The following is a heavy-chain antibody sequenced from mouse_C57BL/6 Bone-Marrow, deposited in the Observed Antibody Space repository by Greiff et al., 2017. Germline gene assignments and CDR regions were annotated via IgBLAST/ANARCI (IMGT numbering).Heavy chain of an antibody. J-gene: IGHJ2*01. D-gene: IGHD1-1*01. Sequence: VHVKQSGAELVRPGASVKLSCTASGFNIKDDYMHWVKQRPEPGLEWIGWIDPENGDTEYASKFQGKATITEDTSSNTAYLQLSSLTSEDTAVYYCTTFPLITTVVATDYFDYWGQGTTLTVSS. CDR3: TTFPLITTVVATDYFDY. V-gene: IGHV14-4*01. CDR2: IDPENGDT. CDR1: GFNIKDDY.